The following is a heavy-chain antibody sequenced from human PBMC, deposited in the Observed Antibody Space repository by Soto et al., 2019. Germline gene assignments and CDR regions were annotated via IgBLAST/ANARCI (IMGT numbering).Heavy chain of an antibody. CDR2: IIPIFGST. D-gene: IGHD1-26*01. CDR1: GGTFSTYA. V-gene: IGHV1-69*13. J-gene: IGHJ1*01. CDR3: ARAISGSYPTLSYFQP. Sequence: ASVKVSCKASGGTFSTYAISWLRQAPGQGLEWMGGIIPIFGSTSYAQRFQGRLRLAADESTSTAYIELSSLTSDDTALYSCARAISGSYPTLSYFQPWGQGTLVTSP.